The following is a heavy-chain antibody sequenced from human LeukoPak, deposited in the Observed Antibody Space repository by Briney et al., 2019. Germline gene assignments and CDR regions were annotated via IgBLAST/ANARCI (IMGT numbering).Heavy chain of an antibody. D-gene: IGHD3-9*01. CDR2: ISGSGGST. J-gene: IGHJ4*02. Sequence: PGGSLRLSCAASGFTFSDYGMSWVRQAPGKGLEWVSAISGSGGSTYYADSVKGRFTISRDNSKNTLYLQMNSLRAEDTAVYYCAKDHDILTGYYTGCFDYWGQGTLVTVSS. CDR3: AKDHDILTGYYTGCFDY. V-gene: IGHV3-23*01. CDR1: GFTFSDYG.